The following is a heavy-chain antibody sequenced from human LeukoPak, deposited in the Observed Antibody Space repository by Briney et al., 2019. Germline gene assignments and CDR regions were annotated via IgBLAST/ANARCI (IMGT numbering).Heavy chain of an antibody. D-gene: IGHD6-13*01. Sequence: AGGSLRLSCAASGFTFSGYAMSWVRQAPGRGLEWVSALSNIGSSTSYADSVKGRFTISRDNSKNTLYLQMNSLRAEDTAVYYCAKLYTSRWYNDYWGQGTLVTVSS. V-gene: IGHV3-23*01. J-gene: IGHJ4*02. CDR2: LSNIGSST. CDR1: GFTFSGYA. CDR3: AKLYTSRWYNDY.